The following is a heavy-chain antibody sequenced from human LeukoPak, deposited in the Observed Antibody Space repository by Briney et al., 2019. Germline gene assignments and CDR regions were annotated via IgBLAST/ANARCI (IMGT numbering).Heavy chain of an antibody. CDR2: INHSGST. D-gene: IGHD2-15*01. CDR3: ARERSVVVAATGFDP. J-gene: IGHJ5*02. Sequence: PSETLSLTCAVYGGSFSGYYWSWIRQPPGKGLEWIGEINHSGSTNYNPSLKSRVTISVDTSKNQFSLKLSSVTAADTAVYYCARERSVVVAATGFDPWGQGTLVTVSS. CDR1: GGSFSGYY. V-gene: IGHV4-34*01.